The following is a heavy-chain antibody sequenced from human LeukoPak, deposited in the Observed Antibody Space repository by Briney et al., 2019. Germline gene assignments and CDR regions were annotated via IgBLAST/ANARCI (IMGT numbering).Heavy chain of an antibody. CDR1: GFTFSSYG. V-gene: IGHV3-30*02. CDR2: IRYDGSNK. D-gene: IGHD3-3*01. CDR3: AKDGIWSGEVFFDY. Sequence: GGSPRLSCAASGFTFSSYGMHWVRQAPGKGLEWVAFIRYDGSNKYYADSVKGRFTISRDNSKNTLYLQMNSLRAEDTAVYYCAKDGIWSGEVFFDYWGQGTLVTVSS. J-gene: IGHJ4*02.